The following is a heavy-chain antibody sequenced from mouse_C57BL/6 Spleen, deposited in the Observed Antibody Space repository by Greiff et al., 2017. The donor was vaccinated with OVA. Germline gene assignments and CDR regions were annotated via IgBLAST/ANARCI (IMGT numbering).Heavy chain of an antibody. J-gene: IGHJ1*03. V-gene: IGHV1-59*01. CDR3: ARGHGSTYWYFDV. Sequence: QVQLQQPGAELVRPGTSVKLSCKASGYTFTSYWMHWVKQRPGQGLEWIGVIDPSDSYTNYNQKFKGKATLTVDTSSSTAYMQLSSLTSEDSAVYYGARGHGSTYWYFDVWGTGTTVTVSS. D-gene: IGHD1-1*01. CDR1: GYTFTSYW. CDR2: IDPSDSYT.